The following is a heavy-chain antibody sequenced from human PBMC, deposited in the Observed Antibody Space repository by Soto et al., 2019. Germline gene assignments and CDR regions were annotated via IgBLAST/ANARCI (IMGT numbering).Heavy chain of an antibody. J-gene: IGHJ4*02. CDR2: IIPICGTA. CDR1: GGTFRSYA. D-gene: IGHD3-3*01. V-gene: IGHV1-69*12. CDR3: ARVRLRFFEWLGSEG. Sequence: QVQLVQSGAEVKKPGSSVKVSCKASGGTFRSYAISWVRQAPGLGLEWMGGIIPICGTATSAKKFPGRVTITAAESTITAYVELLSLRSDDTAVHYCARVRLRFFEWLGSEGWGQGTLVTVSS.